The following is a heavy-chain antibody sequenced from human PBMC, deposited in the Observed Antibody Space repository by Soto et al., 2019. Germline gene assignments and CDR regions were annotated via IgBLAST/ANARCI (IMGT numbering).Heavy chain of an antibody. Sequence: PSETLSLTCTVSGGSISGYYWAWVRQPPEKGLEWIGSIYYSGSTYYNPSLKSRVTISVDTSKNQFSLKLSSVTAADTAVYYCARRGYSYGYVDYWGQGTLVTVSS. J-gene: IGHJ4*02. V-gene: IGHV4-59*05. CDR3: ARRGYSYGYVDY. D-gene: IGHD5-18*01. CDR2: IYYSGST. CDR1: GGSISGYY.